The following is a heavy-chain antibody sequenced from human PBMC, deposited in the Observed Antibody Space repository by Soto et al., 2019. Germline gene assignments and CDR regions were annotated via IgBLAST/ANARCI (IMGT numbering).Heavy chain of an antibody. CDR2: ITPGNGKT. Sequence: GASVKVSCKASGYSFTNYAIHWLRQAPGQRPEWMGWITPGNGKTKYSENFQGRVTTTRDTSASTVYMELSSLRSDDTAIYYCARSYSGTYKDFFAPWGQGTLVTVSS. D-gene: IGHD1-26*01. V-gene: IGHV1-3*01. CDR3: ARSYSGTYKDFFAP. J-gene: IGHJ5*02. CDR1: GYSFTNYA.